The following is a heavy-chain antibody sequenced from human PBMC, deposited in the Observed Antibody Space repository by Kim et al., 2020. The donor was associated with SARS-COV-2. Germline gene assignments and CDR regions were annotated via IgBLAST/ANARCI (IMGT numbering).Heavy chain of an antibody. Sequence: SETLSLTCTVSGGSVSSGGFYWSWIRQHPGKGLEWIGYIYYTDRTYYNPSLKSRVTISVDTSKNQFSLKLNSVTAEDTAVYYCARVSGGDFVRDFWGQGT. D-gene: IGHD2-21*02. CDR3: ARVSGGDFVRDF. CDR2: IYYTDRT. V-gene: IGHV4-31*03. J-gene: IGHJ4*02. CDR1: GGSVSSGGFY.